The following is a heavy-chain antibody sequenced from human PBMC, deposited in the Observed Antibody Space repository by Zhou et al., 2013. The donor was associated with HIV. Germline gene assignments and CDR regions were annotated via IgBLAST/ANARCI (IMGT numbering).Heavy chain of an antibody. CDR3: ARDQGYDSSGYYVYYFDY. D-gene: IGHD3-22*01. V-gene: IGHV4-4*07. J-gene: IGHJ4*02. Sequence: VQLQESGPGLVKPSETLSLTCTVSGGSISSYYWSWIRQPAGKGLEWIGRIYTSGSTNYNPSLKSRVTMSVDTSKNQFSLKLSSVTAADTAVYYCARDQGYDSSGYYVYYFDYWGQGTLVTVSS. CDR2: IYTSGST. CDR1: GGSISSYY.